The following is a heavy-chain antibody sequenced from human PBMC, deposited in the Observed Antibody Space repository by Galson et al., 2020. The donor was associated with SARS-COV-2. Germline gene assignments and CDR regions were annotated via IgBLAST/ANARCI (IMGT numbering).Heavy chain of an antibody. J-gene: IGHJ4*02. CDR2: IQADNANI. D-gene: IGHD3-16*01. Sequence: ASVKVSCKASGYTFTDYSVYWVRQAPGQRLEWMGWIQADNANIRYSQKFQGRVTITRDTSATTDYMELSSLTSEDTAVYYCARDLRVNWGSHFGYWGQGTLVTVSA. CDR3: ARDLRVNWGSHFGY. V-gene: IGHV1-3*01. CDR1: GYTFTDYS.